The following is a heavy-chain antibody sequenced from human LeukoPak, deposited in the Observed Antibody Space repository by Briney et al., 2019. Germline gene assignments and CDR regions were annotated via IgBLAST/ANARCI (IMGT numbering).Heavy chain of an antibody. Sequence: PGGSLRLSCAASGFTFSSYSMNWVRQAPGKGLEWVSSISSSSSYIYYADSVKGRFTISRDNAKNSLYLQMNSLRAEDTAVYYCARDPGAAGTLMYGMDVWGQGTTVTVSS. D-gene: IGHD6-13*01. CDR3: ARDPGAAGTLMYGMDV. J-gene: IGHJ6*02. CDR1: GFTFSSYS. CDR2: ISSSSSYI. V-gene: IGHV3-21*01.